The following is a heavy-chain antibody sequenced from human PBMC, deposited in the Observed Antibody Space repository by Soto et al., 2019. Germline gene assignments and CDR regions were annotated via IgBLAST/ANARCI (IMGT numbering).Heavy chain of an antibody. CDR2: FYFSVRT. CDR1: GGSISTGGYY. V-gene: IGHV4-31*03. J-gene: IGHJ5*02. CDR3: ERSVFP. Sequence: QVQLQESGPGLVKPSQTLSLTCTVSGGSISTGGYYWNWIRQHPGKVLEWIGYFYFSVRTYYNPSPKSRATSTVNTSKNQFSLKLSSVAAADTALYYCERSVFPWGQATLVTVSS.